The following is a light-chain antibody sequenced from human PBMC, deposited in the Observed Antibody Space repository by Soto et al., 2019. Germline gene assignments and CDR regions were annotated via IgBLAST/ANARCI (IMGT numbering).Light chain of an antibody. Sequence: IVMTQSPDSLAVSLGERATINCKSSQSVLYSSNNKNYLAWYRQKPGQPPKLLIYWASIRESGVPDRTSGSGSGTDFTLTISSLQAEDVAIYYCQQYYSTPPYTFGQGTKLEIK. CDR3: QQYYSTPPYT. CDR1: QSVLYSSNNKNY. J-gene: IGKJ2*01. V-gene: IGKV4-1*01. CDR2: WAS.